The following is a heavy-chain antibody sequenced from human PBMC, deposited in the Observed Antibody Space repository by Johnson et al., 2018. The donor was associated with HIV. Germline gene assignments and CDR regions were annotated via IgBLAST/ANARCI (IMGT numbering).Heavy chain of an antibody. J-gene: IGHJ3*02. Sequence: VQLVESGGGVVQPGTSLRLSCAASGFTFRNYAMHWVRQAPGKGLEWVAVISYDGSNKYYADSVKGRFTISRDSSKNTLYLQMNSLRAEDTAVYYCGRDINYSNYVTDAVDSWGQGTVVTVSS. CDR1: GFTFRNYA. CDR2: ISYDGSNK. CDR3: GRDINYSNYVTDAVDS. D-gene: IGHD4-11*01. V-gene: IGHV3-30-3*01.